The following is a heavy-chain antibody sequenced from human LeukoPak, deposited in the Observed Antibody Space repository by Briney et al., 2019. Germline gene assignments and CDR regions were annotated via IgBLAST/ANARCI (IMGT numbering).Heavy chain of an antibody. J-gene: IGHJ4*02. CDR2: KNPNSGNT. V-gene: IGHV1-8*01. CDR3: ARDFQWFGEFTYYFDY. CDR1: GYTFTSYD. D-gene: IGHD3-10*01. Sequence: ASVKVSCKASGYTFTSYDINWVRQATGQGLEWMGWKNPNSGNTGYAQKFQGRVTMTRNTSISTAYMELSSLRSEDTAVYYCARDFQWFGEFTYYFDYWGQGTLVTVSS.